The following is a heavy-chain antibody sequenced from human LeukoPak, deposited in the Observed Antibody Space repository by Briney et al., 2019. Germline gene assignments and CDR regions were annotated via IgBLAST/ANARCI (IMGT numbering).Heavy chain of an antibody. CDR1: GFTFSSYD. CDR2: IGAAGDT. J-gene: IGHJ6*03. Sequence: GGSLRLSCAASGFTFSSYDMHWVRQATGKGLEWVPAIGAAGDTYYPGSVKGRFTISRENAKNSLYLQMNSLRDGDTAVYYCARGDSSYYYMDVWGKGTTVTVSS. V-gene: IGHV3-13*01. D-gene: IGHD3-22*01. CDR3: ARGDSSYYYMDV.